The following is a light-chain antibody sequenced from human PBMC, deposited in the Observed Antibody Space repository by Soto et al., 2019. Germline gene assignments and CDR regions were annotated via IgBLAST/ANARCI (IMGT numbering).Light chain of an antibody. CDR2: GAS. V-gene: IGKV3-15*01. Sequence: IVLSQSPATVSLSQGERATLSCRASQSVSSYLAWYQQKPGQAPRFLIYGASTRATGIPARFSGSGSGTEFTLTISSLQSEDFAVYYCQQYNNWPPITFGQGTRLEIK. J-gene: IGKJ5*01. CDR1: QSVSSY. CDR3: QQYNNWPPIT.